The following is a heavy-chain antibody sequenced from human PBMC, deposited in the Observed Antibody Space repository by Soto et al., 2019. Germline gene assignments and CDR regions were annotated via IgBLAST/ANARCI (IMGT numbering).Heavy chain of an antibody. CDR1: GGTFSSYA. J-gene: IGHJ6*02. CDR2: IIPIFGKA. CDR3: ARHVPAAGYYYGMDV. Sequence: QVQLVQSGAEVKKPGSSVKVSCKASGGTFSSYAISWVRQAPGQGLEWMGGIIPIFGKANYAQKFQGRVTITADESTSTAYRELSSLRSEATAVYYCARHVPAAGYYYGMDVWGQGTTVTVSS. D-gene: IGHD2-2*01. V-gene: IGHV1-69*12.